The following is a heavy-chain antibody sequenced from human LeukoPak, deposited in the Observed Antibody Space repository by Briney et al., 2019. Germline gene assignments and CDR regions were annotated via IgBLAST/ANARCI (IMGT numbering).Heavy chain of an antibody. CDR3: ARVGTYDFWSGYYSIPFDY. V-gene: IGHV3-74*01. Sequence: GGSLRLSCAASGFTFSSYWMHWVRQAPGKGLVWVSRINSDGSSTSYADSVKGRFTISRDNAKNTLYLQMNSPRAEDTAVYYCARVGTYDFWSGYYSIPFDYWGQGTLVTVSS. CDR1: GFTFSSYW. J-gene: IGHJ4*02. CDR2: INSDGSST. D-gene: IGHD3-3*01.